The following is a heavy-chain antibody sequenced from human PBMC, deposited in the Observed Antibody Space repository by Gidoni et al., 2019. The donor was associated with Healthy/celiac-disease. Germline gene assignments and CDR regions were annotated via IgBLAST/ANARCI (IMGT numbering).Heavy chain of an antibody. D-gene: IGHD1-26*01. J-gene: IGHJ4*02. CDR2: SKSKTVGGTT. CDR1: GFTFSNAW. Sequence: EVQLVESGGGLVTPGGSLRLSCAASGFTFSNAWMSWVRQAPGKGLEWVGRSKSKTVGGTTDYAAPVKGRFTISRDDSKNTLYLQMNSLKTEDTAVYYCTADLIVGATSLWGQGTLVTVSS. CDR3: TADLIVGATSL. V-gene: IGHV3-15*01.